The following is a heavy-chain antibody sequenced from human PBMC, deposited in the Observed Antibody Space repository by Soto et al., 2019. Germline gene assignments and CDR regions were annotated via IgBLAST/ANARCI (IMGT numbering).Heavy chain of an antibody. Sequence: QVQLQESGPGLVKPSQTLSLTCTVSGGSISSGGYYWSWIRQHPGKGLEWIGYIYYSGSTYYNPSLKSRVNISVDTSKNQFSLKLSSVTAADTAVYYCARRGSGNYYDSSGYWGYYFDYWGQGTLVTVSS. D-gene: IGHD3-22*01. CDR3: ARRGSGNYYDSSGYWGYYFDY. CDR2: IYYSGST. J-gene: IGHJ4*02. CDR1: GGSISSGGYY. V-gene: IGHV4-31*03.